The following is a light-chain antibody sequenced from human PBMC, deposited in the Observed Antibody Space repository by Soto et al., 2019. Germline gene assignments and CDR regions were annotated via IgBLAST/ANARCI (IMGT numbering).Light chain of an antibody. CDR2: GAT. Sequence: DIQVTHSAASLSASLGARVPITWRASQGINNDLAWYQQKPVKAPKLLIYGATNLHTGVPSRFSGSGSGTDFTLTISSLQPEAFATYYCRQSYSTPPITFGQGTRLEIK. J-gene: IGKJ5*01. CDR1: QGINND. CDR3: RQSYSTPPIT. V-gene: IGKV1-39*01.